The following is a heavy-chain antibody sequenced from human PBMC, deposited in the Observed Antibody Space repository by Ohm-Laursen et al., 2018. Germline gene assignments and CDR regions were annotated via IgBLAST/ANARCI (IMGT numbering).Heavy chain of an antibody. D-gene: IGHD2-2*01. CDR2: IYHSGST. J-gene: IGHJ6*02. Sequence: TLSLTCPVSGGSINSYYWSWIRQPPGKGLEWIGYIYHSGSTTYNSSLKSRVTISVDKSTNRFSLKLSSVTAADTAVYYCARAMHNEYYGMDVWGRGTTVTVSS. V-gene: IGHV4-59*12. CDR1: GGSINSYY. CDR3: ARAMHNEYYGMDV.